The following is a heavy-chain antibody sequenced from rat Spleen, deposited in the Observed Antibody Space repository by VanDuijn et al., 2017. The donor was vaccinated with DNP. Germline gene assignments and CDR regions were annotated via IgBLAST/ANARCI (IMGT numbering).Heavy chain of an antibody. Sequence: EVQLVESGGGLVQPGRSLKLSCAASGFTFSDYNMAWVRQAPKKGLEWVATIIYDGSRTYYRDSVKGRFTISRDNAKSTLYLQMDSLRSEDTATYYCATHRGAEAMDAWGQGTSVTVSS. D-gene: IGHD1-11*01. CDR2: IIYDGSRT. CDR3: ATHRGAEAMDA. V-gene: IGHV5S10*01. CDR1: GFTFSDYN. J-gene: IGHJ4*01.